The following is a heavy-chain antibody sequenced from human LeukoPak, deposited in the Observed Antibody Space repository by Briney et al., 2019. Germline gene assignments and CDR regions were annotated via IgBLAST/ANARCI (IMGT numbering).Heavy chain of an antibody. V-gene: IGHV1-18*01. D-gene: IGHD3-10*01. J-gene: IGHJ4*02. Sequence: ASVKVSSKTSGYRFITFGVNWVRQAPGQGLEWMGWINPYNGNRYYAKKFQDRFNMSTDTSTSTVYMDLRTLTSDDTAIYYCARFQASAFRGFDYWGQGTLITVSS. CDR2: INPYNGNR. CDR3: ARFQASAFRGFDY. CDR1: GYRFITFG.